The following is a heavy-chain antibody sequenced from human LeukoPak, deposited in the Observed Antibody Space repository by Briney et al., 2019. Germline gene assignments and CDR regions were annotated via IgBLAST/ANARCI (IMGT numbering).Heavy chain of an antibody. D-gene: IGHD3-22*01. CDR2: ISAYNGNT. J-gene: IGHJ3*02. CDR1: GYTFTSYG. CDR3: VMGYYDSSGHFPGDAFDI. Sequence: ASVKVSCKASGYTFTSYGISWVRQAPGQGLEWMGWISAYNGNTNYAQKLQGRVTMTTGTSTSTAYMELRSLRSDDTAVYYCVMGYYDSSGHFPGDAFDIWGQGTMVTVSS. V-gene: IGHV1-18*01.